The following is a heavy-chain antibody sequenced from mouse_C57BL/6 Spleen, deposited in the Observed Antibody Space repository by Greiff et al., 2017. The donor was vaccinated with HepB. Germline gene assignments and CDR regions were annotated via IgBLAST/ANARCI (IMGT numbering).Heavy chain of an antibody. J-gene: IGHJ4*01. CDR2: IWSGGST. D-gene: IGHD1-1*01. Sequence: VQLQESGPGLVQPSQSLSITCTVSGFSLTSYGVHWVRQSPGKGLEWLGVIWSGGSTDYNAAFISRLSISKDNSKSQVFFKMNSLQADDTAIYYCASLYGSSPSYAMDYWGQGTSVTVSS. CDR3: ASLYGSSPSYAMDY. V-gene: IGHV2-2*01. CDR1: GFSLTSYG.